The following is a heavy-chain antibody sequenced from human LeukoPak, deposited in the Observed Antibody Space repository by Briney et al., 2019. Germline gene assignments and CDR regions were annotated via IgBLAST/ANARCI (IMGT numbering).Heavy chain of an antibody. J-gene: IGHJ6*03. CDR2: IVPVFGAV. Sequence: SVKVSCKVSGDTFSTFGFTWVRQAPGQGLEWMGGIVPVFGAVNYAPGFQDRITVTADESTSTVYMELNSLRSDDSAVYFCARGAGVVPATKSLGYYLYYYMDVWGEGTTVAVSS. CDR1: GDTFSTFG. CDR3: ARGAGVVPATKSLGYYLYYYMDV. V-gene: IGHV1-69*13. D-gene: IGHD2-2*01.